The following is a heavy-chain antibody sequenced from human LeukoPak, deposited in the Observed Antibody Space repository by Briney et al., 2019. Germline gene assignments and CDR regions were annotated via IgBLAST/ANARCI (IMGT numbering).Heavy chain of an antibody. CDR2: ISYEGSNK. V-gene: IGHV3-30*04. Sequence: PGGSLRLSCAASGFTFSSYAMHWVRQAPGKGLEGVAVISYEGSNKYYADSVKGRFTISRDNSKNTLYLQMNNLRAEDTAVYYCARDSAYDYVWGSYRYPYNWFDPWGQGTLVTVSS. J-gene: IGHJ5*02. D-gene: IGHD3-16*02. CDR3: ARDSAYDYVWGSYRYPYNWFDP. CDR1: GFTFSSYA.